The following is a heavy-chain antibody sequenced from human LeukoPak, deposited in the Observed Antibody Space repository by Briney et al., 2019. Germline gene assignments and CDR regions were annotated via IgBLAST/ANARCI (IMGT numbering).Heavy chain of an antibody. Sequence: HPGESLRLSCTASGFTFSSYGMHWVRQAPGKGLEWVAFIRDDGSSKYYADSVKGRFTISRDNSKNTLYLQMNGLRAEDTAVYYCARGPRKYSSSWYSDYWGQGTLVTVSS. J-gene: IGHJ4*02. CDR3: ARGPRKYSSSWYSDY. D-gene: IGHD6-13*01. CDR1: GFTFSSYG. CDR2: IRDDGSSK. V-gene: IGHV3-30*02.